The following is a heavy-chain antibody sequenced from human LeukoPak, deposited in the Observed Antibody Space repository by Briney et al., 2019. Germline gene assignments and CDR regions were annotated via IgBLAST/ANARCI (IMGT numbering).Heavy chain of an antibody. CDR2: ISGSGAGT. D-gene: IGHD3-22*01. CDR3: AKLGGRVDSSGLYGHFDY. CDR1: GFTFSNFA. V-gene: IGHV3-23*01. J-gene: IGHJ4*02. Sequence: GGSLRLSCAASGFTFSNFAMSWVRQAPGKGLEWVSAISGSGAGTYYADSVKGRFTISRDSSKNTLYLQMNSLSAEDTAVYYCAKLGGRVDSSGLYGHFDYWGQGTLVTVSS.